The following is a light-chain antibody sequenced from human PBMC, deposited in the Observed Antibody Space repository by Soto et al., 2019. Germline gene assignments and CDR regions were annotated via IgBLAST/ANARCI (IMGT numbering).Light chain of an antibody. CDR2: DAS. V-gene: IGKV1-5*01. J-gene: IGKJ1*01. Sequence: DIQMTRSPSTISASVGNIVPITCRARQSISIWLAWYQKKKGKAPKLLIYDASILESGVPSRLSGSGYGTELTITISSMKNDDFETYSCQQYNSYSWTFGQGTKVDIK. CDR1: QSISIW. CDR3: QQYNSYSWT.